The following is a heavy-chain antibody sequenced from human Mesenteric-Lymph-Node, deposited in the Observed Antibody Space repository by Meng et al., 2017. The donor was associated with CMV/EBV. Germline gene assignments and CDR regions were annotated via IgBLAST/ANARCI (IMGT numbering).Heavy chain of an antibody. J-gene: IGHJ6*02. CDR3: AREWGYYGLDV. V-gene: IGHV4-59*01. CDR2: MSHSGST. D-gene: IGHD3-16*01. CDR1: GGSMSSSY. Sequence: SETLSLTCTVSGGSMSSSYWNWIRQPPGKGLEWIGYMSHSGSTNYNPSLKSRVTISVDTSNNQFSLRLKSVTPADTAVYYCAREWGYYGLDVWGQGTTVTDSS.